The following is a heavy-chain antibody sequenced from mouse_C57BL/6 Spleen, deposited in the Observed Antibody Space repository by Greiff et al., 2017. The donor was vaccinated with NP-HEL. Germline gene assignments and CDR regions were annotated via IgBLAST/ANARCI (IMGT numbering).Heavy chain of an antibody. J-gene: IGHJ4*01. CDR3: VSLIWPYYAMDY. D-gene: IGHD1-1*02. Sequence: GGGLVQPKGSLKLSCAASGFSFNTYAMNWVRQAPGKGLEWVARIRSKSNNYATYYADSVKDRFTISRDDSESMLYLQMNNLKTEDTAMYYCVSLIWPYYAMDYWGQGTSVTVSS. CDR1: GFSFNTYA. CDR2: IRSKSNNYAT. V-gene: IGHV10-1*01.